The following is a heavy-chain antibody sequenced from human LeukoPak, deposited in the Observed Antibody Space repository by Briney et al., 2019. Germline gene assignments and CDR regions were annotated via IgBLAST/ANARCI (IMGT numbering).Heavy chain of an antibody. CDR1: GGTFSSYA. J-gene: IGHJ4*02. Sequence: VASVKVSCKASGGTFSSYAISWVRQAPGQGLEWMGRIIPIFGTANYAQKFQGRVTITTDESTSTAYMELSSLRSEDTAVYYCARSYSSGTYSFDYWGQGTLVTVSS. V-gene: IGHV1-69*05. CDR3: ARSYSSGTYSFDY. D-gene: IGHD6-19*01. CDR2: IIPIFGTA.